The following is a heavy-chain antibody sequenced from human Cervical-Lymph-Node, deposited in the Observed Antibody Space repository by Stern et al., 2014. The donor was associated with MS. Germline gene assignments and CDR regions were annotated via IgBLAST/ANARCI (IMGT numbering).Heavy chain of an antibody. V-gene: IGHV5-51*01. Sequence: EVQLVESGAEVKKPGESLKISCKGSGYSFTSYWIGWVRQMPGKGLEWMGIIHPGNSDTRSSPSFQGQVTISADKSISTAFLQWSSLQAADTAMYYCATPSAGGSIDYWGQGTLVTVSS. CDR2: IHPGNSDT. CDR1: GYSFTSYW. D-gene: IGHD6-13*01. J-gene: IGHJ4*02. CDR3: ATPSAGGSIDY.